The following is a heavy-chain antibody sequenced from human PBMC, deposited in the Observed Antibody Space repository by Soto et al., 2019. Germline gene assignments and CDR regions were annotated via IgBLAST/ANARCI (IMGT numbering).Heavy chain of an antibody. D-gene: IGHD1-26*01. J-gene: IGHJ4*02. CDR1: GDYMTNYY. Sequence: QVQLQESGPGLVRPSETLSLTCTVSGDYMTNYYWNWLRQPPGKGLEWIGYIYYSGSTNYNPSLKSRVTISVDTSKNQFSLKLSSVTAADTAIYYCARLRPSGTSDYWGQGTLVTVSS. V-gene: IGHV4-59*08. CDR2: IYYSGST. CDR3: ARLRPSGTSDY.